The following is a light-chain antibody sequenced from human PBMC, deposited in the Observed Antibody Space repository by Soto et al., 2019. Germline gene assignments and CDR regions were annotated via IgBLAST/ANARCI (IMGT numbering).Light chain of an antibody. V-gene: IGKV1-5*03. Sequence: DIQMTQSPSTLSASVGDRVTITCRASQSISSWLAWYQQKPGKAPKLLIYKASSLESGVPSRFSGSGSGTAFTLTISSLQPDDVATYYCQQYNSYSWTFGQGTKVEIK. J-gene: IGKJ1*01. CDR3: QQYNSYSWT. CDR2: KAS. CDR1: QSISSW.